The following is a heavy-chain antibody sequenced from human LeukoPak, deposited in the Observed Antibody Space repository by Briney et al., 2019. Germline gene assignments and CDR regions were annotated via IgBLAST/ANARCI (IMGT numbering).Heavy chain of an antibody. Sequence: QPGGSLRLSCAASGFTFSSYWMSWVRQAPGKGLEWVANIKQDGSEKYYVDSVKGRFTISRDNAKNSLYLQMNSLRAEDTAVYYCARSITNFGVVTIRQAFDIWGQGTKVTVSS. CDR2: IKQDGSEK. CDR3: ARSITNFGVVTIRQAFDI. V-gene: IGHV3-7*01. CDR1: GFTFSSYW. J-gene: IGHJ3*02. D-gene: IGHD3-3*01.